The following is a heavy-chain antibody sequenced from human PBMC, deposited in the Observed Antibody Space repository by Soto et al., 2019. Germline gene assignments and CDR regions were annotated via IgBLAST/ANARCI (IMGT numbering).Heavy chain of an antibody. D-gene: IGHD3-16*01. V-gene: IGHV1-18*01. CDR2: ISAYNGNT. CDR3: ARDSVRIMITFGGGRPFDY. J-gene: IGHJ4*02. Sequence: QVQLVQSGAEVKKPGASVKVSCKASGYTFTSYGISWVRQAPGQGLEWMGWISAYNGNTNYAQKLQGRVTMTTDTAMSTAYMERRSLRSDDTAVYYCARDSVRIMITFGGGRPFDYWGQGTLVTVSS. CDR1: GYTFTSYG.